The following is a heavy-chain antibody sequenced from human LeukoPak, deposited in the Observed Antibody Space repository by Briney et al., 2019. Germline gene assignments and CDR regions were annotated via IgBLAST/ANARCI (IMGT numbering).Heavy chain of an antibody. CDR2: VSDTGHT. J-gene: IGHJ4*02. D-gene: IGHD3-10*01. CDR3: ARDSSYTPGSYYDDYFDS. Sequence: SETLSLTCTVSGGSIRNHYWSWVRQPPGKALEWVGYVSDTGHTNSNPSLESRVTISVDTSKNQFSLKLSSVTAADAAVYYCARDSSYTPGSYYDDYFDSWSQGTLVTVSS. V-gene: IGHV4-59*11. CDR1: GGSIRNHY.